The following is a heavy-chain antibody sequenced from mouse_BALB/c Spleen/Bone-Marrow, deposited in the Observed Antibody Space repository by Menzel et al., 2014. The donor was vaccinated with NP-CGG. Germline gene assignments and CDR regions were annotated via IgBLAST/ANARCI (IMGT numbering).Heavy chain of an antibody. CDR2: INPGSGGT. CDR3: ATNWGDY. Sequence: QVQLQQSGAALVRPGTSVKVSCKASGYAFTNYLIDWVKQRPGQGLEWIGVINPGSGGTTYNEKFKGRTTLTADKSSNTAYMHLNILTSDDSAVYFCATNWGDYWGQGTTLTVSS. V-gene: IGHV1-54*01. J-gene: IGHJ2*01. D-gene: IGHD4-1*01. CDR1: GYAFTNYL.